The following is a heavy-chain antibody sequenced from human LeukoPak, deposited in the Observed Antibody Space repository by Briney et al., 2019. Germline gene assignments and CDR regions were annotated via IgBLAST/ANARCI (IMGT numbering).Heavy chain of an antibody. CDR2: IYTSGST. J-gene: IGHJ5*02. D-gene: IGHD2-15*01. CDR3: ARARYCSGGSCPNWFDP. CDR1: GGSISSGSYY. V-gene: IGHV4-61*02. Sequence: SETLSLTCTVSGGSISSGSYYWSWIRQPAGKGLEWIGRIYTSGSTNYNPSLKSRVTISVDTSKNQFSLKLSSVTAADTAVYYCARARYCSGGSCPNWFDPWGQGTLVTVSS.